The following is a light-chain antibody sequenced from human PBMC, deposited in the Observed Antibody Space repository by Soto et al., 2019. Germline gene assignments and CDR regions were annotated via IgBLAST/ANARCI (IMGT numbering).Light chain of an antibody. CDR2: DAS. CDR1: QSLSSY. Sequence: EIVLTQSPATLSLSPGERATLSCRASQSLSSYLAWYQQKRGQAPRLLIYDASNRATGIPARFSGSGSGTDFTLTISSLEPEDFAVYYCQQRSNWPPGVFGGGTKVEIK. J-gene: IGKJ4*01. V-gene: IGKV3-11*01. CDR3: QQRSNWPPGV.